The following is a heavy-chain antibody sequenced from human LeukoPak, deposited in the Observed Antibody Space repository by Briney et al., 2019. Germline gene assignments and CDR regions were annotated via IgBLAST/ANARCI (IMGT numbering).Heavy chain of an antibody. CDR1: GGPFQNYA. Sequence: SVKVSCQASGGPFQNYAISWVRPAPGQGLEWMGGVLPIFGTANYAQKFQGRVTITADKSTSTAYMELSSLRSEDTAVYYCARDGYIVATTPTDWFDPWGQGTLVTVSS. CDR3: ARDGYIVATTPTDWFDP. D-gene: IGHD5-12*01. CDR2: VLPIFGTA. J-gene: IGHJ5*02. V-gene: IGHV1-69*06.